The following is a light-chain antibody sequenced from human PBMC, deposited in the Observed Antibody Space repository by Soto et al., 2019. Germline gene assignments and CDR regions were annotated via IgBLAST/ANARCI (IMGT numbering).Light chain of an antibody. V-gene: IGLV2-14*01. Sequence: QSVLTQPASVSGSPGQSITISCTGTSGDVGAYNSVSWYQQLPGKAPKLMIYEVSNRPSGVSNRFSGSKSGNTASLTISGLQAEDEADYYCSSYTSSSTQVFGGGTKLTVL. CDR2: EVS. J-gene: IGLJ3*02. CDR3: SSYTSSSTQV. CDR1: SGDVGAYNS.